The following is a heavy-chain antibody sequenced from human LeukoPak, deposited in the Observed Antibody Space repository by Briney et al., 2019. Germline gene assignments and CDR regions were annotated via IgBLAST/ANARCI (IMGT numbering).Heavy chain of an antibody. V-gene: IGHV3-7*01. Sequence: GGSLRLSCAASGFTFSSYWMSWVRQAPGKGLEWVANIKQDGSEKYYVDSVKGRFTISRDNAKNSLYLQMNSLRAEDTAVYYCARWDYYGAGEHDYRIDPLGHGTLVTVSS. CDR1: GFTFSSYW. CDR3: ARWDYYGAGEHDYRIDP. J-gene: IGHJ5*02. D-gene: IGHD3-10*01. CDR2: IKQDGSEK.